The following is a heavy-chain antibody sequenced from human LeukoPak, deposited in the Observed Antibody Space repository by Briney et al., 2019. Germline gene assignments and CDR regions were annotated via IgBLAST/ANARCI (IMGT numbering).Heavy chain of an antibody. CDR3: ARDRSRYSYGYLFGY. D-gene: IGHD5-18*01. CDR1: GYTFTGYY. J-gene: IGHJ4*02. CDR2: INPNSGGT. V-gene: IGHV1-2*02. Sequence: ASVKASCKASGYTFTGYYMHWVRQAPGQGLEWMGWINPNSGGTNYAQKFQGRVTMTRDTSISTAYMELSRLRSDDTAVYYCARDRSRYSYGYLFGYWGQGTLVTVSS.